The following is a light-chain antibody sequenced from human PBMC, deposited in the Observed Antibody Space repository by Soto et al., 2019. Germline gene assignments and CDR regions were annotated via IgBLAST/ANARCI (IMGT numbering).Light chain of an antibody. CDR1: QSVSKY. V-gene: IGKV1-5*01. CDR2: DAS. CDR3: QQYKSYTSWT. Sequence: DIQMTQSPSTQSVFVGDRVTITCRASQSVSKYLGWYQQKPGKAPNLLIYDASILESGVPSRFSGSGSGTEFSLTISSLQADDFATYYCQQYKSYTSWTFGQGTKVDIK. J-gene: IGKJ1*01.